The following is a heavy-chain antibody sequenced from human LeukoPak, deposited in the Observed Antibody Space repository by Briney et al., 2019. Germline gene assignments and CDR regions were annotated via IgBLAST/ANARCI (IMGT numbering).Heavy chain of an antibody. V-gene: IGHV3-23*01. CDR2: ISGSGGST. Sequence: GGSLRLSCAASGFTFSSYAMSWVRQAPGKGLEWVSAISGSGGSTYYADSVRGRFTISRDNSKNTLYLQMNSLRAEDTAVYYCAKTPTYSSSTPFDYWGQGTLVTVSS. D-gene: IGHD6-6*01. CDR1: GFTFSSYA. CDR3: AKTPTYSSSTPFDY. J-gene: IGHJ4*02.